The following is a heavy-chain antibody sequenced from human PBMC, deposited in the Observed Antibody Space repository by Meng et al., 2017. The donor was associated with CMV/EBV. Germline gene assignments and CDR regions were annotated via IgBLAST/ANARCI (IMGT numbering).Heavy chain of an antibody. CDR2: IKQDGSEK. CDR3: AGTELELYFDY. D-gene: IGHD1-7*01. Sequence: GESLKISCAASGFTFSSYWMSWVRQAPGKGLEWVANIKQDGSEKYYVDSVKGRFTISRDNAKNSLYLQMNSLRAEDTAVYYCAGTELELYFDYWGQGTLVTVSS. J-gene: IGHJ4*02. V-gene: IGHV3-7*01. CDR1: GFTFSSYW.